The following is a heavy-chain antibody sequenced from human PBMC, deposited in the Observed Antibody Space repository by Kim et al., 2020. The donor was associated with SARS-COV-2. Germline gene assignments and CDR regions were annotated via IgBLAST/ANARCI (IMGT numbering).Heavy chain of an antibody. V-gene: IGHV4-39*01. D-gene: IGHD6-19*01. Sequence: SETLSLTCTVSGGSISSGSYYWGWIRQPPGKGLEWIGSIFYSGSTYYNPSLKSRVTISIDTSKNQFSLKLSSVTAADTAVYYCARHPGRASGWLHFDYWGQGTLVTVSS. CDR3: ARHPGRASGWLHFDY. CDR2: IFYSGST. CDR1: GGSISSGSYY. J-gene: IGHJ4*02.